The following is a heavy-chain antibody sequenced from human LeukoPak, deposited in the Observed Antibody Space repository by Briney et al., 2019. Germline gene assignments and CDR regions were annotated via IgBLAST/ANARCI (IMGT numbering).Heavy chain of an antibody. D-gene: IGHD3-22*01. V-gene: IGHV3-21*01. CDR1: GFTFSSYS. J-gene: IGHJ4*02. CDR2: ISSSSSYI. CDR3: ARDAADYYYDSSGYHYYFDY. Sequence: PGGSLRLSCAASGFTFSSYSMNWVRQAPGKGLEWVSSISSSSSYIYYADSVKGRFTISRDNAKNSLYLQMNSLRAEDTAVYYCARDAADYYYDSSGYHYYFDYWGQGTLVTVSS.